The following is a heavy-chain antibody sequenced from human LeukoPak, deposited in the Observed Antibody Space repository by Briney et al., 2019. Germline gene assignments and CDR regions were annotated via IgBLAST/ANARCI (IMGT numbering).Heavy chain of an antibody. CDR1: GGSISSYY. D-gene: IGHD5-18*01. Sequence: SETLSLTCTVSGGSISSYYWSWIRQPPGKGLEWIGYIYYSGSTNYNPSLKSRVTISVDTSKNQFSLKLGSVTAADTAVYYCARGPGYSYGPDYWGQGTLVTVSS. CDR2: IYYSGST. J-gene: IGHJ4*02. CDR3: ARGPGYSYGPDY. V-gene: IGHV4-59*01.